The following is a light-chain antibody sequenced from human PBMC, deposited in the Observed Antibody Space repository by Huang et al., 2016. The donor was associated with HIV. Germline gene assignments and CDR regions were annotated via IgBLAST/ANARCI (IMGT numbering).Light chain of an antibody. J-gene: IGKJ4*01. CDR3: QQRSDWPLT. CDR2: DTS. CDR1: HSLGGN. V-gene: IGKV3-11*01. Sequence: EIVLTQSPATLSLSPGESAALFCRASHSLGGNLAWYQQRPGQAPRLLIYDTSNRATGIPARFTGSGSGTDYTLTISGLEPEDFAVYYCQQRSDWPLTFGGGTKVGIK.